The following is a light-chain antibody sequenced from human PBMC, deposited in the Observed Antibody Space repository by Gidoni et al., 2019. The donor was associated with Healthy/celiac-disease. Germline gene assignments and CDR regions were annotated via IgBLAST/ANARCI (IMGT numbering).Light chain of an antibody. CDR1: QSISSH. CDR3: QRSYSTPPT. Sequence: DIQMTQSPSSLSASVGDRVTITCRASQSISSHLNWYQQKPGKAPKLLIYAASSLQSGFPSRFSGSGSGTDFTLTISSLQPEDFATYYCQRSYSTPPTFGQGTKLEIK. J-gene: IGKJ2*01. CDR2: AAS. V-gene: IGKV1-39*01.